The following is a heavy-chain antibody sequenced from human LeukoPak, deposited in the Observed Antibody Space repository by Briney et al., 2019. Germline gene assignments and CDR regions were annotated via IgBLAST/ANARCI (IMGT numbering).Heavy chain of an antibody. D-gene: IGHD2-2*01. CDR2: IYYSGST. J-gene: IGHJ4*02. V-gene: IGHV4-39*07. CDR3: ARCPIVVVPAAMQTHFDY. Sequence: SETLSLTCTVSGGSISSSSYYWGRIRQPPGKGLEWIGSIYYSGSTYYNPSLKSRVTISVDTSKNQFSLKLSSVTAADTAVYYCARCPIVVVPAAMQTHFDYWGQGTLVTVSS. CDR1: GGSISSSSYY.